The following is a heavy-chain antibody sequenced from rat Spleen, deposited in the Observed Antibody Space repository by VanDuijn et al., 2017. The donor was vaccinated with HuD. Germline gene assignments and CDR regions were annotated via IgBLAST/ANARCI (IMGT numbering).Heavy chain of an antibody. V-gene: IGHV5-7*01. CDR2: ISYDGSST. CDR1: GFTFSDYN. J-gene: IGHJ4*01. Sequence: EVQLVESGGGLVQPGRSLKLSCAASGFTFSDYNMAWVRQAPKKGLEWVATISYDGSSTYYRDSVKGRFTISRDNAKSTLYLQMDSLRSEDTATYYCARLTYYSSYMDAWGQGASVTVSS. D-gene: IGHD1-2*01. CDR3: ARLTYYSSYMDA.